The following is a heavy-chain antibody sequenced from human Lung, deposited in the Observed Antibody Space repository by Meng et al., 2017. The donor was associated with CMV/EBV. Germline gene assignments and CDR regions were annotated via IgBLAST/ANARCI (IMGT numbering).Heavy chain of an antibody. V-gene: IGHV4-39*02. CDR1: GGSISSTSDY. D-gene: IGHD1-14*01. Sequence: SXTXSLXCSVSGGSISSTSDYWGWIRQPPGKGLEWIGSIYYSGTTYYNPSLKSRVTVSVDTSKNHLSLTLSAVTAADTAVYYCARRPPALTGNWFDPSGQGTLVTVSS. J-gene: IGHJ5*02. CDR3: ARRPPALTGNWFDP. CDR2: IYYSGTT.